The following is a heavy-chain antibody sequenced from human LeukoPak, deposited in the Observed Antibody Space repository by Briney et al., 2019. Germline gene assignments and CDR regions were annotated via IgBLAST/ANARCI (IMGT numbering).Heavy chain of an antibody. CDR2: IYYSGST. J-gene: IGHJ4*02. CDR1: GFSISSGGYY. D-gene: IGHD7-27*01. V-gene: IGHV4-31*03. CDR3: ARGRTGDAFDY. Sequence: SETLSFTCTVSGFSISSGGYYWRWPRQHPGKGLEWIGYIYYSGSTYYNPFLKSRATISVDTSKNQFSLKLSSVTAPDTAVYYCARGRTGDAFDYWGQGTLVTVSS.